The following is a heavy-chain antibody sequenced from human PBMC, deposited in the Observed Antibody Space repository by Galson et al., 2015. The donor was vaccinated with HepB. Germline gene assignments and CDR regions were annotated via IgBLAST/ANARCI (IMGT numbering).Heavy chain of an antibody. Sequence: SVKVSCKASGGTFSSYAISWVRQAPGQGLEWMGRIIPILGIANYAQKFQGRVTITADKSTSTAYMELSSLRSEDTAVYYCARELGSAVLPRTHFDYWGQGTLVTVSS. D-gene: IGHD3-10*01. V-gene: IGHV1-69*04. J-gene: IGHJ4*02. CDR3: ARELGSAVLPRTHFDY. CDR1: GGTFSSYA. CDR2: IIPILGIA.